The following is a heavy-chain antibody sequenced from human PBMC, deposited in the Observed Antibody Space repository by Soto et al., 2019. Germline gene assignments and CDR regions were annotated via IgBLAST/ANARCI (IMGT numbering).Heavy chain of an antibody. Sequence: SVKVSCKASGGTLNNYAINWVRQAPGQGLEWMGGILPVSAPPDYAQKFQGRVSITADHSTSTVYMELSRLKSDDTAVYFCATDSNYDVSNSFWGQGTLVTVS. CDR1: GGTLNNYA. J-gene: IGHJ4*02. V-gene: IGHV1-69*13. CDR2: ILPVSAPP. D-gene: IGHD3-3*01. CDR3: ATDSNYDVSNSF.